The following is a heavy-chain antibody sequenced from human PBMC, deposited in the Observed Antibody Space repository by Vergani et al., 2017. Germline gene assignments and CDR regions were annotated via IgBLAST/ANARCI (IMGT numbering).Heavy chain of an antibody. CDR1: GGTFSSYA. CDR3: ARAPGYGDYGGMFDY. CDR2: IIPIFGTA. D-gene: IGHD4-17*01. V-gene: IGHV1-69*06. Sequence: QVQLVQSGAEVKKPGSSVKVSCKASGGTFSSYAISWVRQAPGQGLEWMGGIIPIFGTANYAQKFQGRVTMTTDTSTSTAYMELRSLRSDDTAVYYCARAPGYGDYGGMFDYWGQGTLVTVSS. J-gene: IGHJ4*02.